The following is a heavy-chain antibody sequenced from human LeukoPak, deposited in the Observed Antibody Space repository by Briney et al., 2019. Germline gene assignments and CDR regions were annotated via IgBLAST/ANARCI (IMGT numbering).Heavy chain of an antibody. Sequence: SETLSLTCTVSGGSISSSSYYWGWIRQPPGKGLEWIGSIYYSGSTYYNPSLKSRVTISVDTSKNQFSLKLSSVTAADTAVYYCARELKFDYYDSSGYSGYFDYWGQGTLVTVSS. CDR2: IYYSGST. CDR3: ARELKFDYYDSSGYSGYFDY. V-gene: IGHV4-39*07. CDR1: GGSISSSSYY. J-gene: IGHJ4*02. D-gene: IGHD3-22*01.